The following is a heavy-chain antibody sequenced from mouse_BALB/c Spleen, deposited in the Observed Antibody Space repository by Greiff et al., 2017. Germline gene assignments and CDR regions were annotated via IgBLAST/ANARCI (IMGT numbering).Heavy chain of an antibody. D-gene: IGHD4-1*01. CDR2: IDPANGNT. V-gene: IGHV14-3*02. J-gene: IGHJ2*01. Sequence: VQLQQSGAELVKPGASVKLSCTASGFNIKDTYMHWVKQRPEQGLEWIGRIDPANGNTKYDPKFQGKATITADTSSNTAYMQLSSLTSEDSEVYFCARSGTPYFDYWGQGTTLTVSS. CDR1: GFNIKDTY. CDR3: ARSGTPYFDY.